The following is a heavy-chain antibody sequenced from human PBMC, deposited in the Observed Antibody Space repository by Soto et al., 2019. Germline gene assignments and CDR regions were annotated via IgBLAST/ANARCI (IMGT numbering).Heavy chain of an antibody. CDR3: ARGGDCSSTSCPRRGFKVYYYYGMDV. J-gene: IGHJ6*02. D-gene: IGHD2-2*01. V-gene: IGHV1-46*01. CDR2: INPSGGST. Sequence: ASVKVSCKASGYTFTSYYMHWVRQAPGQGLEWMGIINPSGGSTSYAQKFQGRVTMTRDTSTSTVYMELSSLRSEDTAVYYCARGGDCSSTSCPRRGFKVYYYYGMDVRGQGTTVTVSS. CDR1: GYTFTSYY.